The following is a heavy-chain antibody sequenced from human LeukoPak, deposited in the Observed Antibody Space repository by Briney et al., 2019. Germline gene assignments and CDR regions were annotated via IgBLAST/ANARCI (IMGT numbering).Heavy chain of an antibody. CDR1: GDSIRSNNYY. Sequence: SETLSLTCTVSGDSIRSNNYYWGWIRHPPGRGREWIGSIYDTGSTFYNPSLKSRVIISVDTSKNQFSLKLSSVTAADTAVYYCQSRFLEWLLDYWGQGTLVTVSS. D-gene: IGHD3-3*01. CDR2: IYDTGST. CDR3: QSRFLEWLLDY. J-gene: IGHJ4*02. V-gene: IGHV4-39*01.